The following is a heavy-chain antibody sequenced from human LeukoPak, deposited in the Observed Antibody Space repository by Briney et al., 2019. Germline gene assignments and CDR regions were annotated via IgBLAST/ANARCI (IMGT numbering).Heavy chain of an antibody. Sequence: GGSLRLSCAASGFTFSDYYMTWIRQTPGKGLEWVSYFSSSGRTISYADSVKGRFTISRDNAKNSLYLQMNSLRAEDTAVYYCATYGSGSCSYFDNWGQGTLVTVSS. CDR2: FSSSGRTI. D-gene: IGHD3-10*01. CDR1: GFTFSDYY. V-gene: IGHV3-11*01. J-gene: IGHJ4*02. CDR3: ATYGSGSCSYFDN.